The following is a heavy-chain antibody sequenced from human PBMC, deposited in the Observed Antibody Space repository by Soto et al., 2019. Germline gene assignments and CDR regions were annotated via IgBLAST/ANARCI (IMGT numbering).Heavy chain of an antibody. CDR1: RFTFSNYA. V-gene: IGHV3-33*05. D-gene: IGHD3-3*01. CDR2: ISYDGSKK. Sequence: PGGSLRLSCAASRFTFSNYAMHWVRQAPGKGLQWVAVISYDGSKKYFADSVKGRFTISRDNSRNTLFLHMNSLRVEDTAVYYCARGGHFLEWLQEAFDSWGQGTPVTVSS. CDR3: ARGGHFLEWLQEAFDS. J-gene: IGHJ4*02.